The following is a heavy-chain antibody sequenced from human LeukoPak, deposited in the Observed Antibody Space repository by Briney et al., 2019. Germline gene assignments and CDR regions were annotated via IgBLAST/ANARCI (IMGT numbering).Heavy chain of an antibody. V-gene: IGHV3-23*01. CDR2: ISGSGGST. D-gene: IGHD3-10*01. CDR1: GFTFSSYA. J-gene: IGHJ6*03. Sequence: GGSLRLSCAASGFTFSSYAMSWVRQAPGKGLEWVSAISGSGGSTYYADSVKGRFTISRDNSKNTLYLQMNSLRAEDTAVYYCAKEGGFGELTGYYYYYMDVWGKGTTVTVSS. CDR3: AKEGGFGELTGYYYYYMDV.